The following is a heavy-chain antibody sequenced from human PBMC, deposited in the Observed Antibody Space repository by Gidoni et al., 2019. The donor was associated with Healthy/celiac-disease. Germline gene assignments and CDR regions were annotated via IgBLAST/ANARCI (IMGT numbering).Heavy chain of an antibody. Sequence: QLQLQESGPGLVKPSETLSLTCTVSGGSISSSSYYWGWIRQPPGKGLEWIGSIYYSGSTYYNPSLKSRVTISVDTSKNQFSLKLSSVTAADTAVYYCARGDVKAGWFDPWGQGTLVTVSS. D-gene: IGHD3-16*01. CDR1: GGSISSSSYY. V-gene: IGHV4-39*01. J-gene: IGHJ5*02. CDR2: IYYSGST. CDR3: ARGDVKAGWFDP.